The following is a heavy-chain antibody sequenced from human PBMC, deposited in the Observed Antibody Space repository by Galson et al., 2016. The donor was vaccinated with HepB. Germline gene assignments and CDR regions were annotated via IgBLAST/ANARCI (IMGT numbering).Heavy chain of an antibody. CDR1: GDSVSRSSF. CDR2: IYYTGST. Sequence: SETLSLTCTVSGDSVSRSSFWGWIRQPPGKGLEWIGNIYYTGSTYYNPSLKSRVTISADTSKNQFSLHLRSVTAADTAVYYCTRARWPADYWGQGTLVAVSS. V-gene: IGHV4-39*02. CDR3: TRARWPADY. J-gene: IGHJ4*02. D-gene: IGHD6-13*01.